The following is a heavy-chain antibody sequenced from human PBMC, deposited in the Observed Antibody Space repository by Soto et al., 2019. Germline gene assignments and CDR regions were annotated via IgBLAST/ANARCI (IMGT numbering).Heavy chain of an antibody. CDR2: ISYDGDNK. V-gene: IGHV3-30-3*01. CDR1: GFTFRNYA. CDR3: ARPWGQLSTYYYGMDT. D-gene: IGHD3-16*01. J-gene: IGHJ6*02. Sequence: QVQLVESGGGVVQPGRSLTLSCAASGFTFRNYAMHWVRQAPGKGLEWVATISYDGDNKYYTDSVKGPFTISRDNSKNSLYVQMHSLRPEDTAVYYCARPWGQLSTYYYGMDTWGQGTTVTVSS.